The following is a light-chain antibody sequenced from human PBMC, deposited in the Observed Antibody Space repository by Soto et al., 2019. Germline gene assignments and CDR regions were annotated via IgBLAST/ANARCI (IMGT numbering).Light chain of an antibody. J-gene: IGKJ1*01. CDR1: QSVNTY. CDR3: QQGYSNPWT. Sequence: DIQMTQSPSSLSAPVGDRVTITCRASQSVNTYLHWYQQKPGKAPKLLIFAASNLQSGGPSRFSGSGSGTNFTPSLNSLPPEDFATYYCQQGYSNPWTFGQGTKVDIK. V-gene: IGKV1-39*01. CDR2: AAS.